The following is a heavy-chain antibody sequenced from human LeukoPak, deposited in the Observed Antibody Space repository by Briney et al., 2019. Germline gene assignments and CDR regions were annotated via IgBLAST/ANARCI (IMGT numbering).Heavy chain of an antibody. CDR3: ARDEGESGNYLGAIVDP. J-gene: IGHJ5*02. Sequence: GASVTLSCKASGYTFTNYYMHWVRRAPGQGLEWMGIINPSGGSTSYAQKFQGRVSMTRDMSTSTVYMELSSLRSEDTAVYYCARDEGESGNYLGAIVDPWGQGTLVTVSS. CDR1: GYTFTNYY. D-gene: IGHD1-26*01. CDR2: INPSGGST. V-gene: IGHV1-46*01.